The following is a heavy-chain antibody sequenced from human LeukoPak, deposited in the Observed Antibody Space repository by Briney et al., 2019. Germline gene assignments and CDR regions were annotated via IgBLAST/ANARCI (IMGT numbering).Heavy chain of an antibody. V-gene: IGHV4-31*03. CDR3: ARGRYYYDSSGYYRPFAIDI. CDR2: IYYSGST. CDR1: GGSISSGGYY. J-gene: IGHJ3*02. D-gene: IGHD3-22*01. Sequence: PSETLSLTCTVSGGSISSGGYYWSWIRQHPGKGLEWIGYIYYSGSTYYNPSLKSRVTISVDTSKNQFSLKLSSVTAADTAVYYCARGRYYYDSSGYYRPFAIDIWGQGTMVTVSS.